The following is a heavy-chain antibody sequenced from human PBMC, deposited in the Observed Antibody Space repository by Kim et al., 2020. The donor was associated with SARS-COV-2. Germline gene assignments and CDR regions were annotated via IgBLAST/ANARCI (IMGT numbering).Heavy chain of an antibody. V-gene: IGHV3-21*01. CDR2: ISSSSSYI. CDR3: ARDLSSRDIVATIPFDY. J-gene: IGHJ4*02. D-gene: IGHD5-12*01. Sequence: GGSLRLSCAASGFTFSSYSMNWVRQAPGKGLEWVSSISSSSSYIYYADSVKGRFTISRDNAKNSLYLQMNSLRAEDTAVYYCARDLSSRDIVATIPFDYWGQGTLVTVSS. CDR1: GFTFSSYS.